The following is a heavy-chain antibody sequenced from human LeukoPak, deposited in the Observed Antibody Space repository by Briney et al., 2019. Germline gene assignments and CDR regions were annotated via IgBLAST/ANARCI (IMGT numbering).Heavy chain of an antibody. D-gene: IGHD1-1*01. J-gene: IGHJ4*02. Sequence: SETLSLTCTVSGGSISNNNYYWAWIRQPPWKGLECIGSIYYSGSPYYHPSLKSRVTISVDTSKNQFSLRLSSVTAADTAVYYCATWRTAKTGFDYWGQGTLVTVSS. CDR1: GGSISNNNYY. V-gene: IGHV4-39*01. CDR2: IYYSGSP. CDR3: ATWRTAKTGFDY.